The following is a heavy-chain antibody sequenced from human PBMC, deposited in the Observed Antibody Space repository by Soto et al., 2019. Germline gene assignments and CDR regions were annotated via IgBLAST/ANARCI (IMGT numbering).Heavy chain of an antibody. CDR1: GYTFTSYA. CDR3: ARAPRSSGNYYYAMDV. V-gene: IGHV1-3*01. D-gene: IGHD1-26*01. J-gene: IGHJ6*02. Sequence: ASVKVSCKASGYTFTSYAIHCVLRSALQRLEWMGCIHAGNGNTKYSQTFQGRVTITRDTSASTAYMELSSLSSDDTSVYYCARAPRSSGNYYYAMDVWGRGTTVTVSS. CDR2: IHAGNGNT.